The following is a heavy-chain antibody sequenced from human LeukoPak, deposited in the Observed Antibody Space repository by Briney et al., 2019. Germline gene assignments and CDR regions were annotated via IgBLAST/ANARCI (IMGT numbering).Heavy chain of an antibody. CDR3: ARGPLTWFDP. CDR2: ISSGGTTI. Sequence: GGSLRLSCAASGFTFSDNYMNWIRQAPGKGLEWVSYISSGGTTIYYADSVKGRFTISRDNAKKSLYLQMNSLTAEDTAVYYCARGPLTWFDPWDQGTLVTVSS. CDR1: GFTFSDNY. J-gene: IGHJ5*02. V-gene: IGHV3-11*01.